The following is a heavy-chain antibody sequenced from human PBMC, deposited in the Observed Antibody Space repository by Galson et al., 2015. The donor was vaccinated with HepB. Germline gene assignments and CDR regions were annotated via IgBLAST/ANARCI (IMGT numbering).Heavy chain of an antibody. CDR3: ARDYVTARWYFDL. CDR2: IKQDASEK. V-gene: IGHV3-7*01. D-gene: IGHD2-21*02. Sequence: SLRLSCAASGFIFSNYWMSWVRQAPGEGLEWVATIKQDASEKSYVVSVRGRFTISRDNAQNSLYLQMNSLRTEDTAVYYCARDYVTARWYFDLWGRGTQVTVSS. CDR1: GFIFSNYW. J-gene: IGHJ2*01.